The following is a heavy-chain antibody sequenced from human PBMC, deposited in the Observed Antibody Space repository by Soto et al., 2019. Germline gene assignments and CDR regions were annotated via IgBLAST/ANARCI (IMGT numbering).Heavy chain of an antibody. V-gene: IGHV4-59*01. CDR2: IYYSGST. Sequence: PSETLSLTCTVSGGSISSYYWSWIRQPPGKGLEWIGYIYYSGSTNYNPSLKSRVTISVDTSKNQFSLKLSSVTAADTAVYYCARDHGAYYYHGMDVWRQGTTVPFSS. D-gene: IGHD3-16*01. CDR3: ARDHGAYYYHGMDV. J-gene: IGHJ6*02. CDR1: GGSISSYY.